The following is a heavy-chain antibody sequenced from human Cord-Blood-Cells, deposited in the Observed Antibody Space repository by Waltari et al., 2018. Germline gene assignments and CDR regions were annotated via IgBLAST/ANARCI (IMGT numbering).Heavy chain of an antibody. D-gene: IGHD2-2*02. CDR2: IYYSGST. CDR3: ARHLRVVPAAIGWFDP. CDR1: GGSISSSSYY. Sequence: QLQLQESGPGLVKPSETLSLTCTVSGGSISSSSYYWGWIRQPPGKGLEWIGSIYYSGSTYYNPSRKRRVTISVDTSKNQFSLKLSSVTAADTAVYYCARHLRVVPAAIGWFDPWGQGTLVTVSS. J-gene: IGHJ5*02. V-gene: IGHV4-39*01.